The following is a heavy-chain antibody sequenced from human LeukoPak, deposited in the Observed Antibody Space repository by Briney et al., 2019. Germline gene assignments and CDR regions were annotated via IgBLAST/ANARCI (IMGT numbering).Heavy chain of an antibody. CDR3: ATGPYATATPPFDY. V-gene: IGHV7-4-1*02. CDR2: INTNTGKP. J-gene: IGHJ4*02. D-gene: IGHD2-15*01. Sequence: ASVKVSCKASAHTFTSYAMNWVRQAPGQGLEWMGWINTNTGKPTYAQAFTGRFVLSLDMSVSTTYLQISSLQAEDTAVYYCATGPYATATPPFDYWGQGTLVTVSS. CDR1: AHTFTSYA.